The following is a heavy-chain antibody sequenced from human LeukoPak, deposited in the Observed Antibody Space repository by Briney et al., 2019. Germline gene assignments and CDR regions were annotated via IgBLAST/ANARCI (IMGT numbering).Heavy chain of an antibody. J-gene: IGHJ5*02. CDR2: IKQDGSEK. V-gene: IGHV3-7*01. CDR1: GFTLSSYW. Sequence: QTGGPLRLSCAASGFTLSSYWMTWVRQAPGKGLEWVANIKQDGSEKYYVDSMRGRFTISRDNAKNSLYLQMNSLRAEDTAVYYCAREISSWYRSEGRFDPWGQGTLVTVSS. D-gene: IGHD6-13*01. CDR3: AREISSWYRSEGRFDP.